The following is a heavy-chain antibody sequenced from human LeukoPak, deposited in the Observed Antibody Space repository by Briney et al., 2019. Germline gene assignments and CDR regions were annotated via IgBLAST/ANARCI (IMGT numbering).Heavy chain of an antibody. Sequence: ASVKVSCKASGYTFTSYVINWVRQATGQGLEGMGWMNPNSGNTGYAQKFQGRVTMTRNTSISTAYMELSSLRSEDTAVYYCARGRELGKRLIWFDPWGQGTLVTVSS. CDR3: ARGRELGKRLIWFDP. V-gene: IGHV1-8*01. CDR1: GYTFTSYV. CDR2: MNPNSGNT. J-gene: IGHJ5*02. D-gene: IGHD7-27*01.